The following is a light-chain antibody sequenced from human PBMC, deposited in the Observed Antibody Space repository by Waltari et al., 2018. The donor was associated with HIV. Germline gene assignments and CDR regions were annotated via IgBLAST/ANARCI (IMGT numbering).Light chain of an antibody. J-gene: IGLJ2*01. CDR1: SSDVGGYHY. V-gene: IGLV2-14*01. CDR3: SSYTSSDTVV. CDR2: EVS. Sequence: QSALTQPASVSASPGPSTTISCPGTSSDVGGYHYVSWYQQHPGKAPKLMIYEVSNRPSGVSNRFSGSKSGNTASLTISGLQAEDESNYYCSSYTSSDTVVFGGGTKLTVL.